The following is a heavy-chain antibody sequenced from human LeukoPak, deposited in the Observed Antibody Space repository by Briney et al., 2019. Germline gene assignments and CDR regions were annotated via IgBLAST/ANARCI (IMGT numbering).Heavy chain of an antibody. D-gene: IGHD6-13*01. CDR1: GGSFSGYY. CDR2: INHSGST. CDR3: ASQPRDSSSWYGRDDAFDI. J-gene: IGHJ3*02. Sequence: SETLSLTCAVYGGSFSGYYWGWVRQPPGKGLEWIGEINHSGSTNYNPSLKSRVTISVDTSKNQFSLKLSSVTAADTAVYYCASQPRDSSSWYGRDDAFDIWGQGAMVTVSS. V-gene: IGHV4-34*01.